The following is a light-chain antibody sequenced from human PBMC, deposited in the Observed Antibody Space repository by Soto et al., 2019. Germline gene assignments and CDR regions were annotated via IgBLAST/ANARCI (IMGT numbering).Light chain of an antibody. CDR1: QGISNL. V-gene: IGKV1-27*01. J-gene: IGKJ4*01. CDR2: AAS. CDR3: QKFSSDPLT. Sequence: DSQITQSPSSLSASLPLRVPMTCRASQGISNLLAWYQQRPGKLPKLLIYAASTLQPGVPSRFGGSGSGTDFTLTISSLQPEDVATYSCQKFSSDPLTFGGGTKVDIK.